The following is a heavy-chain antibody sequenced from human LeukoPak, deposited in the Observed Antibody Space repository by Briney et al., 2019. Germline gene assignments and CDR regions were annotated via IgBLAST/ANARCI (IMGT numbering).Heavy chain of an antibody. CDR3: AREIPVAGKRSWFDP. V-gene: IGHV3-7*04. Sequence: HPGGSLRLSCVASGFTLGVYWMTWVRQGPGKGLECVANINQDGSEKNYVDSVKGRFSVSRDNAKNSLYLYINSLRVGDTAIYYCAREIPVAGKRSWFDPWGQGTLVTVSS. D-gene: IGHD6-19*01. CDR2: INQDGSEK. CDR1: GFTLGVYW. J-gene: IGHJ5*02.